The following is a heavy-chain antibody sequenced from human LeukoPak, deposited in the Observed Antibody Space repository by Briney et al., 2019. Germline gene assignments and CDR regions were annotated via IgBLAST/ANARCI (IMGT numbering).Heavy chain of an antibody. D-gene: IGHD5-18*01. CDR3: AKLSGYSYGYGHHLDF. V-gene: IGHV3-23*01. Sequence: GGSLRLSCAASGFTFSTYAMTWVRQAPGKGLEWVSAITGNGASTYHADSVKGRFTISRDNSKNTLYLQMNSLRGEDTAVHNCAKLSGYSYGYGHHLDFWGQGSLVTVSS. CDR1: GFTFSTYA. CDR2: ITGNGAST. J-gene: IGHJ4*02.